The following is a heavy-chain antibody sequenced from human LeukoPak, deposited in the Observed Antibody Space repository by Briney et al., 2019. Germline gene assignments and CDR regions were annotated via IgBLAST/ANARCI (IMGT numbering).Heavy chain of an antibody. CDR3: ARDAYGDYAADY. V-gene: IGHV3-23*01. D-gene: IGHD4-17*01. CDR1: GFTFSSYA. Sequence: PGGSLRLSCAASGFTFSSYAMSWVRQAPGKGLEWVSAISGSGGSTYYADSVKGRFTISRDNAKNSLYLQMNGLRAEDTAVYYCARDAYGDYAADYWGQGTLVTVSS. CDR2: ISGSGGST. J-gene: IGHJ4*02.